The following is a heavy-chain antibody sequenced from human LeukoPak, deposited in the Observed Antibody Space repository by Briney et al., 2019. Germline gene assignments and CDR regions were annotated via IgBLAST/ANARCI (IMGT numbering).Heavy chain of an antibody. CDR2: IRYDGSNK. CDR1: GFTFSSYG. Sequence: GGSLRLSCAASGFTFSSYGMHWVRQAPGKGLEWVAFIRYDGSNKKYVDSLKGRFTISRDNAKNSLYLQMNSLRAEDTAVYYCARDYRIYYDSSGYDYWGQGTLVTVSS. J-gene: IGHJ4*02. V-gene: IGHV3-30*02. D-gene: IGHD3-22*01. CDR3: ARDYRIYYDSSGYDY.